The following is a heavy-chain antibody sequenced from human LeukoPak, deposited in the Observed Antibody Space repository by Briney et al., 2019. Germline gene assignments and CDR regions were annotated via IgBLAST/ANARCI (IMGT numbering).Heavy chain of an antibody. V-gene: IGHV4-59*01. CDR3: ARDRYYYDSSGSESQGFDP. CDR2: IYYSGST. J-gene: IGHJ5*02. Sequence: SETLSLTCTVSGGSISSYYWSWIRQPPGKGLEWIGYIYYSGSTNYNPSLKSRVTISVDTSKNQFSLKLSSVTAADTAVYYCARDRYYYDSSGSESQGFDPWGQGTLVTVSS. D-gene: IGHD3-22*01. CDR1: GGSISSYY.